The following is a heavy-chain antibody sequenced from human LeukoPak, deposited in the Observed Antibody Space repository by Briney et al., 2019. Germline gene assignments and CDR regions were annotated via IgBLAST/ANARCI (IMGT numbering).Heavy chain of an antibody. CDR3: ARGDDSSGYKTH. Sequence: PSETLSLTCTVSGGSISSGSNYWSWIRQPAGKGLEWIGRIYTSGSTNYNPSLKSRVTISVDTSKNQFSLKLSSVTAADTAVYYCARGDDSSGYKTHWGQGTLVTVSS. D-gene: IGHD3-22*01. V-gene: IGHV4-61*02. CDR2: IYTSGST. CDR1: GGSISSGSNY. J-gene: IGHJ4*02.